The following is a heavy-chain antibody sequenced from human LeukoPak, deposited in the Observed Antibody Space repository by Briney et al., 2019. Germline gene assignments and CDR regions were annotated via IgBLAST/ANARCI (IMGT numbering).Heavy chain of an antibody. CDR1: GFTVSSNY. CDR3: ARGEYYGSGSYSI. V-gene: IGHV3-53*01. CDR2: IYSGGST. Sequence: PGGSLGLSCAASGFTVSSNYMSWVRQAPGKGLEWVSVIYSGGSTYYADSVKGRFTISRDNSKNTLYLQMNSLRAEDTAVYYCARGEYYGSGSYSIWGQGTLVTVSS. D-gene: IGHD3-10*01. J-gene: IGHJ4*02.